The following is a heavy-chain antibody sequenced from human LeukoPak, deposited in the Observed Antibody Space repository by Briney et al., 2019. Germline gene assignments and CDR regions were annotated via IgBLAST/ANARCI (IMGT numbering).Heavy chain of an antibody. V-gene: IGHV4-30-4*08. CDR2: IYYSGST. CDR1: GGSISSGDYY. Sequence: SETLSLTCTVSGGSISSGDYYWSWLRQPPGKGLEWIGYIYYSGSTYYNPSLKSRVTISVDTSKNQFSLKLSSVTAADTAVYYCARGNGNYVLYWGQGTLVTVSS. D-gene: IGHD4-17*01. CDR3: ARGNGNYVLY. J-gene: IGHJ4*02.